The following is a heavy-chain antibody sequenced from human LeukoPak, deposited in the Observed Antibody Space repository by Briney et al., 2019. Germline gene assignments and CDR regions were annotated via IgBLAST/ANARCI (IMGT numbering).Heavy chain of an antibody. CDR3: ARGVGVPAAMVDY. Sequence: SETLSLSCTVSGGSVSSSSYYWGWIRQPPGKGLEWIGTIYYDGSTYYNPSLKSRVTISVDTSKNQFSLKLSSVTAADTAVYYCARGVGVPAAMVDYWGQGTLVTVSS. V-gene: IGHV4-39*07. D-gene: IGHD2-2*01. CDR1: GGSVSSSSYY. J-gene: IGHJ4*02. CDR2: IYYDGST.